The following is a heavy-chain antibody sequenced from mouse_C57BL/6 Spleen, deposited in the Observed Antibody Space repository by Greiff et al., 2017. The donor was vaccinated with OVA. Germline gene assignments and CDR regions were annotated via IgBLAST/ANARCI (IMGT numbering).Heavy chain of an antibody. Sequence: DVQLQESGPGLVKPSQSLSLTCSVTGYSITSGYYWNWIRQFPGNKLEWMGYISYDGSNNYNPSLKNRISITRDTSKNQFFLKLNSVTTEDTATYYCAREGTTVVAPYFDYWGQGTTLTVSS. D-gene: IGHD1-1*01. CDR1: GYSITSGYY. CDR3: AREGTTVVAPYFDY. J-gene: IGHJ2*01. CDR2: ISYDGSN. V-gene: IGHV3-6*01.